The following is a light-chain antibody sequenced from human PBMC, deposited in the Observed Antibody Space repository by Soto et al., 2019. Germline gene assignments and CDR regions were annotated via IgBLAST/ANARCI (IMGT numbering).Light chain of an antibody. CDR1: ESLINNY. CDR3: KNYDYSPCS. Sequence: EIVLTQSPGIVSLSPGDRATLSCRASESLINNYLAWYQQKPGQAPRLLIFGASTRATGIPDRFRGSGSGKNFTLTISKREPKDFAVYHGKNYDYSPCSFARGTKLKI. CDR2: GAS. J-gene: IGKJ2*04. V-gene: IGKV3-20*01.